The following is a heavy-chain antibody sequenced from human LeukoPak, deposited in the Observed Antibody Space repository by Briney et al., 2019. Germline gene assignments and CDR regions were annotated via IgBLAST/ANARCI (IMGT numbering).Heavy chain of an antibody. CDR2: INHSGST. V-gene: IGHV4-34*01. J-gene: IGHJ4*02. D-gene: IGHD6-6*01. CDR1: GGSFSGYY. CDR3: AGEIAALGH. Sequence: SETLSLTCAVYGGSFSGYYWSWIRQPPGKGLEWIGEINHSGSTNYNPSLKSRVTISVDTSKNQFSLSLSSVTAADTAVYYCAGEIAALGHWGQGTLVTVSS.